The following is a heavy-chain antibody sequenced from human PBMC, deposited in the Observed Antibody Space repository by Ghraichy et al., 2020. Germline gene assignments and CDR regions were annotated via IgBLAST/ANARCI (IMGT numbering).Heavy chain of an antibody. CDR1: GFTFSSYG. D-gene: IGHD5-18*01. V-gene: IGHV3-33*01. Sequence: LSLTCAASGFTFSSYGMHWVRQAPGKGLEWVAVIWYDGRKKYFADSVKGRFTISRDNSKNTLYLQMNSLRAEDTAVYYCARDLAPPPRSWMKQWMPAAFDYWGQGTPVTVSS. CDR3: ARDLAPPPRSWMKQWMPAAFDY. J-gene: IGHJ4*02. CDR2: IWYDGRKK.